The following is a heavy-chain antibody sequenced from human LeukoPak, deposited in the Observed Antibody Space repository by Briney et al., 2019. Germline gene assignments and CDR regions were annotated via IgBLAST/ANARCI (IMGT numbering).Heavy chain of an antibody. Sequence: GGSLRLSCAASGFTFSSNWMHWVRQAPGKGLVWVSRIKGDGSSTSYADSVKGRFTISRDNAKNSLYLQMNSLRAEDTAVYYCARDRETGGNDYWGQGTLVTVSS. J-gene: IGHJ4*02. CDR2: IKGDGSST. D-gene: IGHD7-27*01. CDR1: GFTFSSNW. CDR3: ARDRETGGNDY. V-gene: IGHV3-74*01.